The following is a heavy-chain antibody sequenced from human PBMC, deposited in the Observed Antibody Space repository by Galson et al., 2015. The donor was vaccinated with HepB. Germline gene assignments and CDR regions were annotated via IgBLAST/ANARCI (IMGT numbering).Heavy chain of an antibody. Sequence: ETLSLTCTVSGGSISSSSYYWGWVRQPPGKGVEWIGSIYYSGSTYYNPSLKSRDTISVDTYKNQFSLKLSSVTAADTAVYYCARRIEYISSFNYWSQGTLVIVSS. D-gene: IGHD6-6*01. J-gene: IGHJ4*02. CDR1: GGSISSSSYY. CDR3: ARRIEYISSFNY. V-gene: IGHV4-39*01. CDR2: IYYSGST.